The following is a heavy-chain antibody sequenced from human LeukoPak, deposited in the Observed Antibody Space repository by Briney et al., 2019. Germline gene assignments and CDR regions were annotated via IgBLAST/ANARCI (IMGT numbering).Heavy chain of an antibody. V-gene: IGHV1-46*01. J-gene: IGHJ6*02. CDR2: INPSGGST. Sequence: ASVKVSCRASGYTFTSYYMHWVRQAPGQGLEWMGIINPSGGSTSYAQKFQGRVTMTRDTSTSTVYMELSSLRSEDTAVYYCARDCSGGSCYSSLAYYYYGMDVWGQGTTVTVSS. CDR3: ARDCSGGSCYSSLAYYYYGMDV. CDR1: GYTFTSYY. D-gene: IGHD2-15*01.